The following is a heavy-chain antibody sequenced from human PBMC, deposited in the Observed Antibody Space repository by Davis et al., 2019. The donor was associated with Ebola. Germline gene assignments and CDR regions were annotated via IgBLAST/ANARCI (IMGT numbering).Heavy chain of an antibody. J-gene: IGHJ5*02. CDR2: IRSSSRTI. CDR1: GFTFSSYS. Sequence: PGGSLRLSCAASGFTFSSYSMNWVRQAPGKGLAWVSYIRSSSRTIYYAASVKGRFTNSRDNAKNSLYLQMNSLRDEDTAVYYCARGKSIAARFWFDPWGQGTLVTVSS. V-gene: IGHV3-48*02. D-gene: IGHD6-6*01. CDR3: ARGKSIAARFWFDP.